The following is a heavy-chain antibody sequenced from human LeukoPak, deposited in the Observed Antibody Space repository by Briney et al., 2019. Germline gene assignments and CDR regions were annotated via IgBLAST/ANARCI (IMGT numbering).Heavy chain of an antibody. V-gene: IGHV3-21*01. D-gene: IGHD1-26*01. CDR1: GFTFSSYS. CDR3: ARDLPGSYYYYYYGMDV. Sequence: GGSLRLSCAASGFTFSSYSMNWVRQAPGKGLEWVSSISSSSSCIYYADSVKGRFTISRDNAKNSLYLQMNSLRAEDTAVYYCARDLPGSYYYYYYGMDVWGQGTTVTVSS. J-gene: IGHJ6*02. CDR2: ISSSSSCI.